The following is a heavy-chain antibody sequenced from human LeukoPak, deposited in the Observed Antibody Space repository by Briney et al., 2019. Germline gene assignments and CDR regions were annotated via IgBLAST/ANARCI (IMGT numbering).Heavy chain of an antibody. CDR1: GFTFSSYA. Sequence: PGGSLRLSCAASGFTFSSYAMSWVRQAPGKGLEWVSAISSSGDSTYYADSVKGRFTISRDNSKKMLYLQMSSPRAEDTARYYCAKGVDDILLWFGELLSCAFDIWGQGTMVTVSS. CDR3: AKGVDDILLWFGELLSCAFDI. D-gene: IGHD3-10*01. CDR2: ISSSGDST. V-gene: IGHV3-23*01. J-gene: IGHJ3*02.